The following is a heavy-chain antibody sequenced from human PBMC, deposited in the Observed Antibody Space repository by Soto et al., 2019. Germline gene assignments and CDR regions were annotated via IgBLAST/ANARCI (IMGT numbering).Heavy chain of an antibody. CDR3: ARGDLHYDFWSGYSTYYYGMDV. CDR2: IIPIFGTA. V-gene: IGHV1-69*01. Sequence: QVQLVQSGAEVKKPGSSVKVSCKASGGTFSSYAISWVRQAPGQGLEWMGGIIPIFGTANYAQKFQGRVTITADESTSTAYMELSSLRSEDTAVYYCARGDLHYDFWSGYSTYYYGMDVCGQGTTVTVSS. D-gene: IGHD3-3*01. J-gene: IGHJ6*02. CDR1: GGTFSSYA.